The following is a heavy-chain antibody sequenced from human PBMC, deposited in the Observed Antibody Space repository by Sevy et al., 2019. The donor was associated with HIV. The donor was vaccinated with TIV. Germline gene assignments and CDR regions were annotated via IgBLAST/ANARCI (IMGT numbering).Heavy chain of an antibody. Sequence: ETLPLTCTVSGGSISTYYWSWIRQPPGKGLEYIGYIYYTGSTNYNPSLKRRVTISVDTSKNQFSLNLRSVTAVDTAVYYCARAPPVRSGYDSLNWFDPWGQGTLVTVSS. CDR2: IYYTGST. J-gene: IGHJ5*02. V-gene: IGHV4-59*01. CDR1: GGSISTYY. D-gene: IGHD5-12*01. CDR3: ARAPPVRSGYDSLNWFDP.